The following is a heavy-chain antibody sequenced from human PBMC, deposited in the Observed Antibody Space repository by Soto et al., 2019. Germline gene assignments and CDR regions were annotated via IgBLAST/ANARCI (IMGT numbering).Heavy chain of an antibody. D-gene: IGHD3-10*01. CDR2: IYYSGST. V-gene: IGHV4-31*03. CDR3: ARAPRRKLPLRWFGFYFAY. CDR1: GGSISSGGYY. Sequence: QVQLQESGPGLVKPSQTLSLTCTVSGGSISSGGYYWSWIRQHPGKGLEWIGYIYYSGSTYYNPSLKSRVTISVDTSKNQFSLKLSSVTAADTAVYYCARAPRRKLPLRWFGFYFAYWGQGTLVTVSS. J-gene: IGHJ4*02.